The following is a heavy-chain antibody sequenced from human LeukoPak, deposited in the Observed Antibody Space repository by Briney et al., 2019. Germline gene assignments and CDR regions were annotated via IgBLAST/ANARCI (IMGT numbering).Heavy chain of an antibody. CDR2: MKTDGSET. CDR1: GFTFRSFW. J-gene: IGHJ6*02. V-gene: IGHV3-7*01. CDR3: AGGTNYYAMDV. Sequence: GSLRLSCAASGFTFRSFWMSWARQAPGKGLEWVANMKTDGSETYYADSVKGRFTISRDNAQNSLHLQMNSLRAEDTAVYYCAGGTNYYAMDVWGQGTTVIVSS.